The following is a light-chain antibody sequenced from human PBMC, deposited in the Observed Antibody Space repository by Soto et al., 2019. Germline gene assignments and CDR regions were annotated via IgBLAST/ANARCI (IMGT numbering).Light chain of an antibody. CDR3: SSYTRSSISV. Sequence: QSVLTQPPSVSAAPGQKVTISCSGTSSDVGGYDYVSWYQQHPGKAPTLLIYDVINRPSGVSFRFSGSKSGNTASLTISGLQAEDEAEYYCSSYTRSSISVFGTGTKVTVL. CDR2: DVI. V-gene: IGLV2-14*01. J-gene: IGLJ1*01. CDR1: SSDVGGYDY.